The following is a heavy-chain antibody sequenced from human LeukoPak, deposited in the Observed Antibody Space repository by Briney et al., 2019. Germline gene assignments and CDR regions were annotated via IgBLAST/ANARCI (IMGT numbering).Heavy chain of an antibody. D-gene: IGHD1-26*01. Sequence: MSSETLSLTCAVYGGSFSGYYWSWIRQPPGKGLEWIGEINHSGSTNYNPSLKSRVTISVDTSKNQFSLKLSSVTAADTAVYYCAREVGAPYYYYMDVWGKGTTVTVSS. V-gene: IGHV4-34*01. CDR2: INHSGST. CDR3: AREVGAPYYYYMDV. CDR1: GGSFSGYY. J-gene: IGHJ6*03.